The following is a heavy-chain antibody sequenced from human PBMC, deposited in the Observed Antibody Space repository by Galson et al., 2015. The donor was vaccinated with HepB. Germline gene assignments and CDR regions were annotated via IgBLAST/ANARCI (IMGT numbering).Heavy chain of an antibody. CDR3: ARRSYHDHKAFWFFDL. Sequence: QSGAEVKKPGESLKISCKGSGFTFTNYWIAWVRQLPGKGPEWMGIIYPGDSETRYSPSSQGQVAISVDKSDSTAFLQWTSLKASDTAMYYCARRSYHDHKAFWFFDLWGRGTLVTVSS. CDR1: GFTFTNYW. V-gene: IGHV5-51*01. D-gene: IGHD1-14*01. CDR2: IYPGDSET. J-gene: IGHJ2*01.